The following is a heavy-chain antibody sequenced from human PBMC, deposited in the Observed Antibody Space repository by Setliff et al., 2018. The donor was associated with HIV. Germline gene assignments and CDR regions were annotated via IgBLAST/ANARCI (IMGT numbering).Heavy chain of an antibody. CDR2: INHSGIT. CDR3: TRGRLYSGPHF. D-gene: IGHD5-12*01. V-gene: IGHV4-34*01. J-gene: IGHJ4*02. Sequence: SETLSLTCAVYGGSFSGYYWTWIRQPPGKGLEWIGDINHSGITNYNPSLKSRVTISVDTSKNQFSLKLSSVTAADTAMYYCTRGRLYSGPHFWGQGTLVTSPQ. CDR1: GGSFSGYY.